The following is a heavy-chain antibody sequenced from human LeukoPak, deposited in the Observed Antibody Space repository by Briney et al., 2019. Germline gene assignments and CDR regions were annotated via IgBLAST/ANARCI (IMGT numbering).Heavy chain of an antibody. CDR2: ISGSGSTI. D-gene: IGHD3-10*01. CDR3: ASDNHYGYDH. CDR1: GFTFINYA. Sequence: GGSLRLSCEASGFTFINYAMGWVRQAPGKGLEWVSYISGSGSTIHYADSVKGRFTISRDNAKKSLYLQMSSLRAEDTAVYYCASDNHYGYDHWGQGTLVTVSP. V-gene: IGHV3-11*01. J-gene: IGHJ4*02.